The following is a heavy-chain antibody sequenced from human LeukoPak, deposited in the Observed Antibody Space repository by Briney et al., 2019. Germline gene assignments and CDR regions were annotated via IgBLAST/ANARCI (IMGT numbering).Heavy chain of an antibody. CDR2: IWYDGSNK. Sequence: GSLRLSCAASGFTFSSYGMHWVRQAPGKGLEWVAVIWYDGSNKYYADSVKGRFTISRDNSKNTLYLQMNSLRAEDTAVYYCARDQRKPRIAVAGTKVMDVWGQGTTVTVSS. J-gene: IGHJ6*02. CDR3: ARDQRKPRIAVAGTKVMDV. CDR1: GFTFSSYG. V-gene: IGHV3-33*01. D-gene: IGHD6-19*01.